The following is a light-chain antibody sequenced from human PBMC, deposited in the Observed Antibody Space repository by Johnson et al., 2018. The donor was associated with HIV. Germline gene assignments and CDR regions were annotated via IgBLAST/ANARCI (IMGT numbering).Light chain of an antibody. CDR1: SSNIGSIY. Sequence: QSVLTHPPSVSAAPGQKVTISCSGSSSNIGSIYVSCFQHLPGTAPKLLIYDNNERPSGIPDRFSASKSGTSATLCIPGLQTVDERDYYCGTWDTSLSGGGIVGTATKVTVL. V-gene: IGLV1-51*01. CDR2: DNN. J-gene: IGLJ1*01. CDR3: GTWDTSLSGGGI.